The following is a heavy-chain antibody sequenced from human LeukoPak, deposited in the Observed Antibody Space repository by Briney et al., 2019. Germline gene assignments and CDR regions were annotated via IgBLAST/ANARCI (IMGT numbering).Heavy chain of an antibody. Sequence: SLRLSCAASGFTFDDYAMHWVRQAPGKGLEWVSGISWNSGSIGYADSVKGRFTISRDNAKNSLYLQMNSLRAEDTALYYCAKDGVAVAGALAEYFQHWGQGTLVTVSS. CDR2: ISWNSGSI. CDR1: GFTFDDYA. J-gene: IGHJ1*01. CDR3: AKDGVAVAGALAEYFQH. D-gene: IGHD6-19*01. V-gene: IGHV3-9*01.